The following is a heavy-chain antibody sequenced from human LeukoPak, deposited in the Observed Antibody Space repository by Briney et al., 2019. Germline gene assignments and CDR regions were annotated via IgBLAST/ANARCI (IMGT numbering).Heavy chain of an antibody. J-gene: IGHJ4*02. CDR3: ARMYSNYFDY. D-gene: IGHD4-11*01. CDR1: GGSFSSGSYY. V-gene: IGHV4-61*01. CDR2: IYYSGST. Sequence: SETLSLTCTVSGGSFSSGSYYWRWIRQPPGKGLEWIGYIYYSGSTNYNPSLKSRVTISVDTSKNQFSLKLSSVTAADTAVYYCARMYSNYFDYGGQGTLGTVSS.